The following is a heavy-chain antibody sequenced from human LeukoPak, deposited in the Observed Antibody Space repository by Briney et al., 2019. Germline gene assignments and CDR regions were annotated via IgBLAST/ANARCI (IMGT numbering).Heavy chain of an antibody. V-gene: IGHV4-34*01. CDR1: GGSFIGYY. D-gene: IGHD1/OR15-1a*01. CDR3: ARGRRLEHEGTFDY. Sequence: SATLSLTCAVSGGSFIGYYWSWIRQPPGKGLEWIGEINHSGSTNYNPSLKSRVTISVDTSKNQFSLKLSSVTAADTAVYYCARGRRLEHEGTFDYWGQGTLVTVSS. J-gene: IGHJ4*02. CDR2: INHSGST.